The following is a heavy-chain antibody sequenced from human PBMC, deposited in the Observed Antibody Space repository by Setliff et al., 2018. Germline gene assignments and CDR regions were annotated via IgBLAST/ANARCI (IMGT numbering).Heavy chain of an antibody. Sequence: TSETLSLTCTVSDFSVGSVYYWGWIRQSPGKGLEWIASVYYSGTTYYNPSLESRVTMSVDTSKNQFSLNLSSVSAADTAVYYCARTFTGRYFDLWGRGTLVTVSS. CDR3: ARTFTGRYFDL. CDR2: VYYSGTT. V-gene: IGHV4-38-2*02. CDR1: DFSVGSVYY. J-gene: IGHJ2*01.